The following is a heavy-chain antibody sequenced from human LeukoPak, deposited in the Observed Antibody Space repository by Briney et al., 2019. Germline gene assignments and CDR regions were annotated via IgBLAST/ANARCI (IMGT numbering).Heavy chain of an antibody. Sequence: ASVKVSCKASGYTFTSYGISWVRQAPGQGLEWMGWISAYNGNTNYAQRLQGRVTMTTDTSTSTAYMELRSLRSDDTAVYYCARYHASNGDFDYWGQGTLVTVSS. CDR1: GYTFTSYG. CDR2: ISAYNGNT. CDR3: ARYHASNGDFDY. J-gene: IGHJ4*02. V-gene: IGHV1-18*01.